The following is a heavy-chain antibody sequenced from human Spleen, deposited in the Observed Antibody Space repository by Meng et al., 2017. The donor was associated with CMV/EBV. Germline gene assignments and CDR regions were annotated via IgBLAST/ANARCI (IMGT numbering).Heavy chain of an antibody. CDR2: ISSSSSYT. J-gene: IGHJ4*02. D-gene: IGHD6-6*01. V-gene: IGHV3-11*06. Sequence: QVQLVESGGGLVKPGGSLRLSCAASGFTFSDYYMSWIRQAPGKGLEWVSYISSSSSYTNYADSVKGRFTISRDNAKNSLYLQMNSLRAEDTAVYYCASVEYSSSFDYWGQGTLVTVSS. CDR1: GFTFSDYY. CDR3: ASVEYSSSFDY.